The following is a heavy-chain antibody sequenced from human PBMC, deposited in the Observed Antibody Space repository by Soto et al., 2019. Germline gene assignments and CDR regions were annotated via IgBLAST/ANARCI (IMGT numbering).Heavy chain of an antibody. V-gene: IGHV1-18*01. Sequence: QVQLVQSGAGVKKHGASVKVSCKASGYTFTSYGTSWVRQAPGQGLERMGWSSAYNGNTNSAQRLQGRATMTTDTSTTTAYMELRSLRSDDTAVYYCTRDGGVPARFDPWGQGTLVTVSS. CDR2: SSAYNGNT. D-gene: IGHD2-8*02. J-gene: IGHJ5*02. CDR3: TRDGGVPARFDP. CDR1: GYTFTSYG.